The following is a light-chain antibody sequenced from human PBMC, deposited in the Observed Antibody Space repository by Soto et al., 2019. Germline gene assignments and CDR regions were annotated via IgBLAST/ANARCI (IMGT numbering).Light chain of an antibody. CDR2: MVS. CDR1: SSDVGNYNY. Sequence: QSALTQPASVSGSPGQSITISCTGTSSDVGNYNYVSWYQQYPGRVPKLLIYMVSNRPSGASNRFSGSKSGTSASLAISGLQSEDEADYYCAAWDDSLNGVLFGGGTQLTVL. V-gene: IGLV2-14*01. J-gene: IGLJ2*01. CDR3: AAWDDSLNGVL.